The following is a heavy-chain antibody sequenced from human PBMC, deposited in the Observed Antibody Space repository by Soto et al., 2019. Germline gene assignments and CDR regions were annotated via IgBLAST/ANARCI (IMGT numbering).Heavy chain of an antibody. V-gene: IGHV1-3*05. CDR3: ASAVAVPADFDY. CDR1: GYTFTGYA. D-gene: IGHD6-19*01. Sequence: QVQLVQSGAEEKKPGASVKVSCKASGYTFTGYAMHWVRQAPGQRLEWMGWINAGNGNTKYSQKDQGRVAITRDTSASTAYMELSSLRSEGTAVYYCASAVAVPADFDYWGQGTLVTVSS. CDR2: INAGNGNT. J-gene: IGHJ4*02.